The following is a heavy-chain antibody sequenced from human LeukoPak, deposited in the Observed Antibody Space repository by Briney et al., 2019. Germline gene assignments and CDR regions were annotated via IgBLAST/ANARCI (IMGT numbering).Heavy chain of an antibody. CDR1: GGSFSGYY. CDR2: INHSGST. V-gene: IGHV4-34*01. J-gene: IGHJ5*02. CDR3: ARDDYGDLSWFDP. D-gene: IGHD4-17*01. Sequence: SETLSLTCAVYGGSFSGYYWSWIRQPPGKGLEWIGEINHSGSTNYNPSLKSRVTMSVDTSKNQFSLKLSSVTAADTAVYYCARDDYGDLSWFDPWGQGTLVTVSS.